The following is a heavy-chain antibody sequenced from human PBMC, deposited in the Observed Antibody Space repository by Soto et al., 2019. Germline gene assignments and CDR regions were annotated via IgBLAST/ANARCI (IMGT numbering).Heavy chain of an antibody. CDR3: ARGVSAGVDY. Sequence: ASVKVSCKASGYSFTSLDINWVRQTAGQGLEWMGWMQPSTGRTGYAQKFQGRVTMTRDTSINTAYMELTTLTSDDTAFYYCARGVSAGVDYWGQGTLVTVSA. V-gene: IGHV1-8*01. J-gene: IGHJ4*02. CDR1: GYSFTSLD. CDR2: MQPSTGRT. D-gene: IGHD1-26*01.